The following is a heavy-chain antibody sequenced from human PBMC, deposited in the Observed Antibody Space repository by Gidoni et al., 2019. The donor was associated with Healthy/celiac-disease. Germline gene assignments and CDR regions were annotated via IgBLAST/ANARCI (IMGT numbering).Heavy chain of an antibody. J-gene: IGHJ3*02. Sequence: EVQLVESGGGLVQPGRSLRLSCTASAFTFGDYAMSWVRQAPGKGLEWVGFIRSKAYGGTTEYAASVKGRFTISRDDSKSIAYLQMNSLKTEDTAVYYCTREGSGWYPPYGAFDIWGQGTMVTVSS. CDR1: AFTFGDYA. D-gene: IGHD6-19*01. CDR3: TREGSGWYPPYGAFDI. V-gene: IGHV3-49*04. CDR2: IRSKAYGGTT.